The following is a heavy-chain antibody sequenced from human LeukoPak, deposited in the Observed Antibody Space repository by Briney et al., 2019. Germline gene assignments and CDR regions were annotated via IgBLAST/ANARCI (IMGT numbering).Heavy chain of an antibody. J-gene: IGHJ6*02. V-gene: IGHV3-13*01. CDR1: GFTFSSYD. CDR3: TRDRHSMDV. Sequence: GGSLRLSCAASGFTFSSYDMHWVRQPTGKGLEWVLAIGVAGDTFYAGSVRGRFTISRENAKNALFLQMNSLRAGDTAVYYCTRDRHSMDVWGQGTTVTVSS. CDR2: IGVAGDT.